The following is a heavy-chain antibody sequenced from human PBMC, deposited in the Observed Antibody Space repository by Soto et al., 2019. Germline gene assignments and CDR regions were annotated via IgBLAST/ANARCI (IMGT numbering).Heavy chain of an antibody. V-gene: IGHV1-2*04. J-gene: IGHJ4*02. Sequence: ASVKVSCKASGYTFTGYYMHWVRQAPGQGLEWMGWINPNSGGTNYAQKFQGWVTMTRDTSISTAYMELSRLRSDDTAVYYCARGLSSSWYYFDYWGQGTLVTVSS. CDR3: ARGLSSSWYYFDY. CDR1: GYTFTGYY. D-gene: IGHD6-13*01. CDR2: INPNSGGT.